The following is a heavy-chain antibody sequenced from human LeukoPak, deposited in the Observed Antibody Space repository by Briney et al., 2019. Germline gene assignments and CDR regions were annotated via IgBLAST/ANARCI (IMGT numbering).Heavy chain of an antibody. CDR2: IYSGGST. V-gene: IGHV3-53*01. CDR1: GFIVSSNY. Sequence: PGGSLRLSCAASGFIVSSNYMSWVRQAPGKGLEWVSVIYSGGSTYYADSVKGRFAISRDNSKNTLYLQMNSLRAADTAVYYCARHGSGSELFDYWGQGTLVTVSS. J-gene: IGHJ4*02. CDR3: ARHGSGSELFDY. D-gene: IGHD3-10*01.